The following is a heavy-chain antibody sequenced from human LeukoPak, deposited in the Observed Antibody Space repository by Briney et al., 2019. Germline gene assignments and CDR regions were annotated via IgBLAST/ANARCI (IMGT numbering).Heavy chain of an antibody. CDR3: AKDTVGEYQLLYNYYYYMDV. CDR2: IRYDGSNK. V-gene: IGHV3-30*02. CDR1: GFAFSSYG. Sequence: GGSLRLSCAASGFAFSSYGMHWVRQAPGKGLEWVAFIRYDGSNKYYADSVKGRFTISRDNSKNTLYLQMNSLRAEDTAVYYCAKDTVGEYQLLYNYYYYMDVWGKGTTVTVSS. J-gene: IGHJ6*03. D-gene: IGHD2-2*02.